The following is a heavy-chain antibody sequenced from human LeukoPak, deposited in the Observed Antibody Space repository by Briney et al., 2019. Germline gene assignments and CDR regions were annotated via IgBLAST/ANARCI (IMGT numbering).Heavy chain of an antibody. CDR1: GFTFSSYA. J-gene: IGHJ4*02. D-gene: IGHD2-2*01. V-gene: IGHV3-9*01. CDR2: ISWNSGSI. Sequence: GGSLRLSCAASGFTFSSYAMHWVRQAPGKGLEWVSGISWNSGSIGYADSVKGRFTISRDNAKNSLYLQMNSLRAEDTALYYCALAKTDIVVVPAAMRSYYFDYWGQGTLVTVSS. CDR3: ALAKTDIVVVPAAMRSYYFDY.